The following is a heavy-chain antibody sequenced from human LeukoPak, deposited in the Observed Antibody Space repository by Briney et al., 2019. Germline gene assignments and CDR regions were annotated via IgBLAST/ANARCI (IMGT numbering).Heavy chain of an antibody. D-gene: IGHD3-22*01. Sequence: SETLSLTCTVSGGSISSYYWSWIRQPPGKGLEWIGYIYYSGSTNYNPSLKGRVTISVDTSKNQFSLKLSSVTATDTAVYYCARGRRDSSGYYNDYWGQGTLVTVSS. CDR2: IYYSGST. CDR1: GGSISSYY. CDR3: ARGRRDSSGYYNDY. V-gene: IGHV4-59*01. J-gene: IGHJ4*02.